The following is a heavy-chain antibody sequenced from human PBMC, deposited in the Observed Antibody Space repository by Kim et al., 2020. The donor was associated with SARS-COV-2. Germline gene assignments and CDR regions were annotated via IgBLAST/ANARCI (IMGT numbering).Heavy chain of an antibody. CDR2: ISYDGSNK. CDR3: AIGAVAGTSFDY. D-gene: IGHD6-19*01. J-gene: IGHJ4*02. CDR1: GFTFSSYA. V-gene: IGHV3-30*04. Sequence: GGSLRLSCAASGFTFSSYAMHWVRQAPGKGLEWVAVISYDGSNKYYADSVKGRFTISRDNSKNTLYLQMNSLRAEDTAVYYCAIGAVAGTSFDYWGQGTL.